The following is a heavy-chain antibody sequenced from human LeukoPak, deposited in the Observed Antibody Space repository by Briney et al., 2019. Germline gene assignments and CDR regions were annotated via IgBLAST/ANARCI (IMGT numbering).Heavy chain of an antibody. CDR3: ARHAGGYGDYPFDY. J-gene: IGHJ4*02. Sequence: SETLSLTCTVSGGSISSGDYYWSWIRQPPGKGLEWIGYIYYSGSTNYNPSLKSRITISVNTSKNQFSLKLSSVTAADTAVYYCARHAGGYGDYPFDYWGQGTLVTVSS. CDR1: GGSISSGDYY. V-gene: IGHV4-61*08. D-gene: IGHD4-17*01. CDR2: IYYSGST.